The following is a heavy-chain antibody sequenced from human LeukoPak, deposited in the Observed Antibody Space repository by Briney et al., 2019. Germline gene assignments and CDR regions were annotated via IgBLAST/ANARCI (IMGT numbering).Heavy chain of an antibody. D-gene: IGHD3-3*01. CDR3: AKADRYDFWSGFDY. J-gene: IGHJ4*02. V-gene: IGHV3-33*06. Sequence: GGSLRLSCAASGFTFSSYGTHWVRQAPGKGLEWVAVIWYDGSNKYYADSVKGRFTISRDNSKNTLYLQMNSLRAEDTAVYYCAKADRYDFWSGFDYWGQGTLVTVSS. CDR2: IWYDGSNK. CDR1: GFTFSSYG.